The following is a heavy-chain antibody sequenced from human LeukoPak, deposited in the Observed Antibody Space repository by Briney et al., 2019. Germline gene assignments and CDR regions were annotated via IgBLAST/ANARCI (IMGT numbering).Heavy chain of an antibody. CDR1: GFSLSTSGVG. D-gene: IGHD2-2*01. CDR3: AHSYQLPPHNWFDP. CDR2: IYWNDDK. Sequence: SGPTLVKPPQPLTLTCTFSGFSLSTSGVGVGWIRQPPGKALEWLALIYWNDDKRYSPSLKSRLTITKDTSKNQVVLTMTNMDPVDTATYYCAHSYQLPPHNWFDPWGQGTLVTVSS. J-gene: IGHJ5*02. V-gene: IGHV2-5*01.